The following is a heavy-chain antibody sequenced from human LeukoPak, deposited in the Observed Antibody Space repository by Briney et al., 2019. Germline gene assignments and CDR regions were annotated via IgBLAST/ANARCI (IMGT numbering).Heavy chain of an antibody. CDR2: INSFWCTT. D-gene: IGHD3-10*02. J-gene: IGHJ4*01. Sequence: PGGPLTLSCAASGFPFRIYWMHWLRQAPGKGLMWVSRINSFWCTTGYQASVKGRFTISRGHAKNTLYLQIDSLRAGDPAVYYFARGASAADSMFTFADYWGQGALVTVSS. CDR1: GFPFRIYW. V-gene: IGHV3-74*01. CDR3: ARGASAADSMFTFADY.